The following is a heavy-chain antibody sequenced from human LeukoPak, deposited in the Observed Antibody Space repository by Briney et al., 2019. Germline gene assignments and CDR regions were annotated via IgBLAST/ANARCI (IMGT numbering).Heavy chain of an antibody. Sequence: PSETLSLTCTVSSGSISSYYWSWIRQPPGKGLEWMGYIFYSGSTNYNPSLKSRVTISVDTSKNQFSLGLSSVTAADTAVYYCARGPTRYYFDCWGQGTLVTVSS. CDR2: IFYSGST. D-gene: IGHD4-17*01. CDR1: SGSISSYY. V-gene: IGHV4-59*01. J-gene: IGHJ4*02. CDR3: ARGPTRYYFDC.